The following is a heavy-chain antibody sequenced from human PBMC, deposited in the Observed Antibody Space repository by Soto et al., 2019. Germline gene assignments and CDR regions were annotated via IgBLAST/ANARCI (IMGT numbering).Heavy chain of an antibody. V-gene: IGHV3-73*01. CDR3: TRDLFSYDYSGILWFDP. Sequence: GSLRLSCAASGFAFSGSAMYWVRQASGKGPEWVGRIRSKGHNYATEYAASVKGRFTISRDDSKNTAYLQMNSLQTEDTAVYYCTRDLFSYDYSGILWFDPWGQGTLVTVSS. CDR2: IRSKGHNYAT. CDR1: GFAFSGSA. J-gene: IGHJ5*02. D-gene: IGHD3-16*01.